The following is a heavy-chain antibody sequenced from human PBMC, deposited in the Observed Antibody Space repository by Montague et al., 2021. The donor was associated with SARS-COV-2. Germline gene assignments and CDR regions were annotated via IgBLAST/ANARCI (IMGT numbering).Heavy chain of an antibody. V-gene: IGHV3-30*09. Sequence: SLRLSRAASGFTFNNYAMHWVRQAPGKGLEWVAIISYDGSNKYYADSVKGRFAISRDNSKNTLYLQMNNLRAEDTAVYYCVRASLIKARIAVAGTTVYWGQGTLVTISS. CDR1: GFTFNNYA. CDR2: ISYDGSNK. D-gene: IGHD6-19*01. J-gene: IGHJ4*02. CDR3: VRASLIKARIAVAGTTVY.